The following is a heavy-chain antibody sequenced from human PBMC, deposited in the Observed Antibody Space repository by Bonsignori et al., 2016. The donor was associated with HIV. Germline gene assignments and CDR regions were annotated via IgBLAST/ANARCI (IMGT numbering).Heavy chain of an antibody. Sequence: QVQLQQWGAGLLKPSETLSLTCAVYGGSFSGYYWSWIRQPPGKGLEWIGEINHSGSTNYNPSLKSRVTISVDTSKNQFSLKLSSVTAADTAVYYCARGLDLNRNKTIFGVVIIRASATYFDYWGQGTLVTVSS. CDR2: INHSGST. J-gene: IGHJ4*02. D-gene: IGHD3-3*01. CDR3: ARGLDLNRNKTIFGVVIIRASATYFDY. CDR1: GGSFSGYY. V-gene: IGHV4-34*01.